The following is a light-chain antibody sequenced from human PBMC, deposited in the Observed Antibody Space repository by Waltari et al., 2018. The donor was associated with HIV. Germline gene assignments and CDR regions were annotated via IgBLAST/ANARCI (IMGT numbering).Light chain of an antibody. J-gene: IGLJ3*02. CDR1: SSNIGSHY. V-gene: IGLV1-47*01. Sequence: QSVLTQPPSASGTPGQRVTISCSVSSSNIGSHYVYWYQQLPGTAPKLLIYRNNQRPSGVPDRFSGSKSGTSASLAISGLRSEDEADYYCAAWDDSLSGLWVFGGGTKLTVL. CDR2: RNN. CDR3: AAWDDSLSGLWV.